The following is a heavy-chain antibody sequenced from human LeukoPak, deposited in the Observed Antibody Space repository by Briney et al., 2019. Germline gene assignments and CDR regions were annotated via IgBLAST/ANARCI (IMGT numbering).Heavy chain of an antibody. D-gene: IGHD6-19*01. CDR1: GGTFSSYA. J-gene: IGHJ4*02. CDR2: IIPIFGTA. Sequence: SVKVSCKASGGTFSSYAISWVRQAPGQGLEWMGGIIPIFGTANYAQKLQGRVTMTTDTSTSTAYMELSSLRSEDMAVFYCARENPLSGWRGGPDYWGQGTLVTVSS. V-gene: IGHV1-69*05. CDR3: ARENPLSGWRGGPDY.